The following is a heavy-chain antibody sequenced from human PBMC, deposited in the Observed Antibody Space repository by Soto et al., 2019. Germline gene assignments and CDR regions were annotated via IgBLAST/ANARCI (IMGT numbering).Heavy chain of an antibody. CDR3: ARSKKRGYYYDSSGYYPLFDY. J-gene: IGHJ4*02. CDR2: INHSGST. Sequence: QVQLQQWGAGLLKPSETLSLTCAVYGGSFSGYYWSWIRQPPGKGLEWIGAINHSGSTNYNPSLKSRVTLAVDTSKNQFSLKLSSVTAADTAVYYCARSKKRGYYYDSSGYYPLFDYWGQGTLVTVSS. CDR1: GGSFSGYY. D-gene: IGHD3-22*01. V-gene: IGHV4-34*01.